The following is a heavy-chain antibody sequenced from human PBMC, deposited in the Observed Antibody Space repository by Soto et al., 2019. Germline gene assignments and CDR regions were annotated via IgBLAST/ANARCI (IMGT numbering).Heavy chain of an antibody. CDR2: LSRSGGAT. D-gene: IGHD5-12*01. Sequence: PGGSLRLSCVTSAFSLTSCSMSWVRQTPGKGLEWVSALSRSGGATYYADSVKGRFTISRDTSTNTLYLQMSNLRAEDTAIYYCAKGEMATIRNSFDPWGQGXLVTVSS. CDR1: AFSLTSCS. V-gene: IGHV3-23*01. CDR3: AKGEMATIRNSFDP. J-gene: IGHJ5*02.